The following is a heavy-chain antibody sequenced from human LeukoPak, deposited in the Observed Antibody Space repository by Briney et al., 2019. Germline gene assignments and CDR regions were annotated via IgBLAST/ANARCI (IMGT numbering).Heavy chain of an antibody. CDR2: ISSSSSYI. J-gene: IGHJ4*02. D-gene: IGHD3-9*01. V-gene: IGHV3-21*01. CDR1: GFIFSRYS. Sequence: GGSLRLSCAASGFIFSRYSMNWVRQAPGKGLEWVSCISSSSSYIYYANSVKGRFTISRDNAKNSLYLQMNSLRAEDTAVYYCVRDYENLTGSKTRFHYWGQGTLVTVSS. CDR3: VRDYENLTGSKTRFHY.